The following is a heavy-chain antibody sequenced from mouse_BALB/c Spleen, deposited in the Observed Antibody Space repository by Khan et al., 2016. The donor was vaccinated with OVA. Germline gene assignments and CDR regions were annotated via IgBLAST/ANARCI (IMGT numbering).Heavy chain of an antibody. V-gene: IGHV1-77*01. Sequence: QGQRKQSGAELARPGASVKLSCKASGYTFTDFYINWMRQRTGQGLEWIGHIFPGNDNTYYNENFSAKATLTADQSFSTAFMHLISLTPEDAAGYFCSRSGLGSFAFWGQGTLVTVPT. CDR2: IFPGNDNT. J-gene: IGHJ3*01. D-gene: IGHD3-1*01. CDR1: GYTFTDFY. CDR3: SRSGLGSFAF.